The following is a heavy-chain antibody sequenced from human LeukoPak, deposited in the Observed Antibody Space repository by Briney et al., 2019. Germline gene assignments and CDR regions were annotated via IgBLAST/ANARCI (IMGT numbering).Heavy chain of an antibody. CDR1: GFTFSSYG. CDR2: IRYDGSNK. D-gene: IGHD4-23*01. Sequence: GGSLRLSCAASGFTFSSYGMHWVRQAPGKGLEWVAFIRYDGSNKYYADSVKGRFTISRDNSKNTLYLQMNSLIVDDTAVYYWARVLEGREEASVGDSWGQGTGVIVSS. V-gene: IGHV3-30*02. CDR3: ARVLEGREEASVGDS. J-gene: IGHJ4*02.